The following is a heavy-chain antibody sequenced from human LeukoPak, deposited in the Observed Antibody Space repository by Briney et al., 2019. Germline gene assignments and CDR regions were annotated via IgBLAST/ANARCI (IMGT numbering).Heavy chain of an antibody. Sequence: ASVKVSWKASGYTFTSYDINWVRQATGQWLEWMGWMNPNSGNTGYAQKFQGRVTITRNTSISTAYMELSSLRSEDTAVYYCARVAGGSGWYQVEYFDYWGQGTLVTVSS. D-gene: IGHD6-19*01. J-gene: IGHJ4*02. CDR1: GYTFTSYD. CDR2: MNPNSGNT. CDR3: ARVAGGSGWYQVEYFDY. V-gene: IGHV1-8*03.